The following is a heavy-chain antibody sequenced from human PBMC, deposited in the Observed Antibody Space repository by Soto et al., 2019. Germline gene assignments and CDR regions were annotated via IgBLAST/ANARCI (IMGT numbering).Heavy chain of an antibody. V-gene: IGHV3-30-3*01. Sequence: QVQLVESGGGVVQPGRSLRLSCAASGFTFSSYAMHWVRQAPGKGLEWVAVISYDGSNKYYADSVKGRFTISRDNSKNTLYLQMTSLRAEDTAVYYCASEYYNDSSGYHPPPPGDYWGQGTLVTVSS. CDR2: ISYDGSNK. J-gene: IGHJ4*02. CDR1: GFTFSSYA. CDR3: ASEYYNDSSGYHPPPPGDY. D-gene: IGHD3-22*01.